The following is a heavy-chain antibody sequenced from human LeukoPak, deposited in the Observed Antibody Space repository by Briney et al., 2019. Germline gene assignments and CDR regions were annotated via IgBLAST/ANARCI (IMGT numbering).Heavy chain of an antibody. Sequence: GGSLRLSCAASGFTFSSYWMSWVRQAPGKGLEWVANIKQDGSEKYYVDSVKGRFTISRDNAKNSLFLQMNSLRAEDTAVYYCARDKEAARPRDSAFDIWGQGTMVTVSS. CDR3: ARDKEAARPRDSAFDI. CDR2: IKQDGSEK. CDR1: GFTFSSYW. J-gene: IGHJ3*02. D-gene: IGHD6-6*01. V-gene: IGHV3-7*01.